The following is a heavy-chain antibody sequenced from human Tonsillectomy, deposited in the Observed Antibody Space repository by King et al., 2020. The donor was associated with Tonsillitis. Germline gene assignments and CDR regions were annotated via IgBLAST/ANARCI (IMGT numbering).Heavy chain of an antibody. J-gene: IGHJ4*02. CDR2: IYYSGST. D-gene: IGHD3-3*01. CDR1: GGSISSSSYY. CDR3: ARQDYDFWRGYSSYYFDY. V-gene: IGHV4-39*01. Sequence: QLQESGPGLVKPSETLSLTCTVSGGSISSSSYYWGWIRQPPGKGLEWIGSIYYSGSTYYNPSLKSRVTISVDTSKNQFSLKLSSVTAADTAVYYCARQDYDFWRGYSSYYFDYWGQGTLVTVSS.